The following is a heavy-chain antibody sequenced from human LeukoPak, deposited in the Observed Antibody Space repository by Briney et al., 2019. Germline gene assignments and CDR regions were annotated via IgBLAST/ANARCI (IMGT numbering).Heavy chain of an antibody. CDR3: VRLRRNSDRSGFYYYYDY. CDR1: GYTFSDFS. Sequence: GGSLRLSCAASGYTFSDFSVNWVRQAPGKGLEWVSSISVRSNYRYYADSVRGRFSISRDDARNSLYLHMNSLRAEDTAVYYCVRLRRNSDRSGFYYYYDYWGQGTLVTVSS. J-gene: IGHJ4*02. V-gene: IGHV3-21*01. D-gene: IGHD3-22*01. CDR2: ISVRSNYR.